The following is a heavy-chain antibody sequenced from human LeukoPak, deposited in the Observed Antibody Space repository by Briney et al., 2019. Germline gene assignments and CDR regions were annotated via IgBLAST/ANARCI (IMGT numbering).Heavy chain of an antibody. V-gene: IGHV4-34*01. D-gene: IGHD5-18*01. CDR2: INHSGST. Sequence: SETLSLTCAVYGGSFSGYYWSWIRQPPGKGLEWIGEINHSGSTNYNPSLKSRVTISVDTSKNQFSLKLSSVTAADTAVYYCARGGYSYYYFDYWGQGTLVTVSS. J-gene: IGHJ4*02. CDR3: ARGGYSYYYFDY. CDR1: GGSFSGYY.